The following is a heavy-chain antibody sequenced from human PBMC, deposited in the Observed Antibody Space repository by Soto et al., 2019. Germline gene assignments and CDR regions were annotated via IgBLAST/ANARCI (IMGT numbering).Heavy chain of an antibody. CDR2: IYYSGST. CDR3: ARYCSSTSCYYRGVHGMDV. Sequence: SETLSLTCTVSGGSISSSSYYWRWIRQPPGKGLEWIGSIYYSGSTYYNPSLKSRVTISVDTSKNQFSLKLSSVTAADTAVYYCARYCSSTSCYYRGVHGMDVWGQGTTVTVS. CDR1: GGSISSSSYY. V-gene: IGHV4-39*01. D-gene: IGHD2-2*01. J-gene: IGHJ6*02.